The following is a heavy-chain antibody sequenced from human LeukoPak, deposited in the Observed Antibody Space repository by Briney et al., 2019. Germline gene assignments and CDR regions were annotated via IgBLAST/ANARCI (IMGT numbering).Heavy chain of an antibody. CDR3: ARTGSYYYYYMDV. Sequence: GGSLRLSCAASGFTFSSYEMNWVRQAPGKGLEWVSYISSSGSTIYYADSVKGRFTISRDNAKNSLHLQMNSLRAEDTAVYYCARTGSYYYYYMDVWGKGTTVTISS. J-gene: IGHJ6*03. V-gene: IGHV3-48*03. CDR2: ISSSGSTI. D-gene: IGHD2-15*01. CDR1: GFTFSSYE.